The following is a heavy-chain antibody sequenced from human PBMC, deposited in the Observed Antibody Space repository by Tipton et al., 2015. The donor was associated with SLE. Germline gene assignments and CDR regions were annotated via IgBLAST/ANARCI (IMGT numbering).Heavy chain of an antibody. D-gene: IGHD3-22*01. V-gene: IGHV3-23*01. CDR3: AKAYYDSSCPSSFGWIFDM. CDR1: GFTFSSYA. CDR2: ISGSGGST. Sequence: SLRLSCAASGFTFSSYAMSWVRQAPGKGLEWVSAISGSGGSTYYADSVKGRFTISRDNSKNTLYLQMNSLRAEETAVYYCAKAYYDSSCPSSFGWIFDMRGQGSMFIVFS. J-gene: IGHJ3*02.